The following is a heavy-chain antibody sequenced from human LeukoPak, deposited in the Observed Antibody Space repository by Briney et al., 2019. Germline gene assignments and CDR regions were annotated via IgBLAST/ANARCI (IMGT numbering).Heavy chain of an antibody. CDR3: ARGSSSYDY. J-gene: IGHJ4*02. V-gene: IGHV4-34*01. Sequence: SETLSLTCAVYGGSFSGYYWSWIRQPPGKGLEWIGETNHSGSTNHNPSLKSRVTISVDTSKNQFSLKLSSVTAADTAVYYCARGSSSYDYWGQGTLVTVSS. CDR1: GGSFSGYY. CDR2: TNHSGST.